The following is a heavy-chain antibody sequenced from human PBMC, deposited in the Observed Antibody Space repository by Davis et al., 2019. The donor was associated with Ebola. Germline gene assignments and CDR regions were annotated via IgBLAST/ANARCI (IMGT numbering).Heavy chain of an antibody. D-gene: IGHD2-21*02. Sequence: PGGSLRLSCKGSGYSFTSYWIGWVRQMPGKGLEWMGIIYPGDSDTRYSPSFQGQVTISADKSISTAYLQWSSLKASDTAMYYCARLGAVTPYYYYYYGMDVWGQGTTVTVSS. CDR1: GYSFTSYW. V-gene: IGHV5-51*01. CDR2: IYPGDSDT. J-gene: IGHJ6*02. CDR3: ARLGAVTPYYYYYYGMDV.